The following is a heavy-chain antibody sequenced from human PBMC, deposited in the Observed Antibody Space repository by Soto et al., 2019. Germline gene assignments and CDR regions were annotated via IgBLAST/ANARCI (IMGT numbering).Heavy chain of an antibody. Sequence: SGEVCFKASCYTFTSYGISWVRQAPGQGLEWMGWISAYNGNTNYAQKLQGRVTMTTDTSTSTAYMELRSLRSDDTAVYYCARVTSEDRTTISGVVIGTMDVWGQGTTVTVSS. CDR2: ISAYNGNT. CDR1: CYTFTSYG. CDR3: ARVTSEDRTTISGVVIGTMDV. J-gene: IGHJ6*02. V-gene: IGHV1-18*04. D-gene: IGHD3-3*01.